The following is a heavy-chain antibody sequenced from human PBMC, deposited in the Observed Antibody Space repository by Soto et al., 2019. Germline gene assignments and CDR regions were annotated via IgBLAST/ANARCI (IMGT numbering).Heavy chain of an antibody. CDR1: GFTFSSYA. CDR2: ISGSGGST. V-gene: IGHV3-23*01. J-gene: IGHJ4*02. CDR3: AKEVWGSYRLFDY. Sequence: EVQLLESGGGLVQPGGSLRLSCAASGFTFSSYAMSWVRQAPGKGLEWVSAISGSGGSTYYADSVKGRFTISRDNFKNTLYLQMNSLRAGDTAVYYCAKEVWGSYRLFDYWGQGTLVTVSS. D-gene: IGHD3-16*02.